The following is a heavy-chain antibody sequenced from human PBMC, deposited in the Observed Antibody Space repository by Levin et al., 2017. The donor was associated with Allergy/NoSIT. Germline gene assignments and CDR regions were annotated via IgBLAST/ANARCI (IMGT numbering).Heavy chain of an antibody. CDR1: GFTFSSYA. Sequence: PGGSLRLSCAASGFTFSSYAMSWVRQAPGKGLEWVSAISGSGGSTYYADSVKGRFPISRDNSKNTLYLQMNSLRAEDTAVYYCAKDLVYSSSWYVGYFDYWGQGTLVTVSS. J-gene: IGHJ4*02. CDR2: ISGSGGST. D-gene: IGHD6-13*01. CDR3: AKDLVYSSSWYVGYFDY. V-gene: IGHV3-23*01.